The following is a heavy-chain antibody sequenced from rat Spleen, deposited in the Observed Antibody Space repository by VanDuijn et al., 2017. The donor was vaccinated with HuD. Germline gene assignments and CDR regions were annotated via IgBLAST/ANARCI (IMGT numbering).Heavy chain of an antibody. D-gene: IGHD1-11*01. CDR1: GFTFSNYG. CDR3: ARLGTEAIGNWFSY. CDR2: IKYDGSST. V-gene: IGHV5-29*01. Sequence: EVQLVESGGGLVQPGRSLKLSCAASGFTFSNYGMAWVRQAPTKGLEWVATIKYDGSSTYHRDSVKGRFTISRDNAKSTLYLQMDSLRSEDTATYYCARLGTEAIGNWFSYWGPGTMVTVSS. J-gene: IGHJ1*01.